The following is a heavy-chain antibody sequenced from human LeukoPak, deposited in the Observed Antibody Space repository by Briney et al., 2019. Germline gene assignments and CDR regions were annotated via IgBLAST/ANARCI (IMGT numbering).Heavy chain of an antibody. Sequence: GGSLRLSCAASGFTFSSYEMNWIRQAPGKGLEWVSYISSSGSTIYYADSVKGRFTISRDNAKNSLYLQMNSLTAEDTAVYYCARETYYYGSGSYSNWFDPWGQGTLVTVSS. V-gene: IGHV3-48*03. CDR3: ARETYYYGSGSYSNWFDP. CDR2: ISSSGSTI. CDR1: GFTFSSYE. D-gene: IGHD3-10*01. J-gene: IGHJ5*02.